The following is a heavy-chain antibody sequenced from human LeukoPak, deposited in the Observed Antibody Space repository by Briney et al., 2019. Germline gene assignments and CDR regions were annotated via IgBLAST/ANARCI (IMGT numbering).Heavy chain of an antibody. CDR1: GVSISSHC. D-gene: IGHD4-17*01. Sequence: SETLSLTCTVSGVSISSHCWSWIRQPPRKGLEWIGGSTNHNPSLKSRVTISVDTSKNQFSLKLSSVTAADTAVYYCARDLSAHGLGLDYWGQGTLVTVSS. V-gene: IGHV4-59*11. J-gene: IGHJ4*02. CDR2: GST. CDR3: ARDLSAHGLGLDY.